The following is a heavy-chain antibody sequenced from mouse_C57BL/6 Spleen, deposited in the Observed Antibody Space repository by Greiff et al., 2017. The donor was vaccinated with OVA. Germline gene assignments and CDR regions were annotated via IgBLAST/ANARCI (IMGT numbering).Heavy chain of an antibody. CDR1: GFNIKDDY. CDR3: TTWGGLDY. J-gene: IGHJ4*01. V-gene: IGHV14-4*01. Sequence: EVQLQQSGAELVRPGASVKLSCTASGFNIKDDYMHWVKQRPEQGLEWIGCIDPENGDTEYASKFQGKATITADTSSNTAYLQLSSLTSEDTAVYYCTTWGGLDYWGQGTSVTVSS. CDR2: IDPENGDT.